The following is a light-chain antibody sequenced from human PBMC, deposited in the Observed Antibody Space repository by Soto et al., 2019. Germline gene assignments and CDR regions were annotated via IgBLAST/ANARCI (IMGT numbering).Light chain of an antibody. CDR1: QTMSNW. CDR3: QQYYSYPWT. Sequence: DIQMTQSPSTLSASVGDRLTITCRASQTMSNWLAWFQQKPGKAPNLLIYEASTLQSGVPSRFSGSGSGTEFPLTISSLQPEDFATYYCQQYYSYPWTFGQGTKVEIK. V-gene: IGKV1-5*03. J-gene: IGKJ1*01. CDR2: EAS.